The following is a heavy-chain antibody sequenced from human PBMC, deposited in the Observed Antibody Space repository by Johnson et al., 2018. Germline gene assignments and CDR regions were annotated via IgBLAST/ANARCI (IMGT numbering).Heavy chain of an antibody. J-gene: IGHJ3*02. V-gene: IGHV3-33*01. CDR3: ARPQGDYYDSSGYWADAFDI. CDR2: IWYDGSNQ. D-gene: IGHD3-22*01. CDR1: GFSLSSYG. Sequence: LVESGGGVVQPGTSLRVSCAASGFSLSSYGIHWVRQAPGKGLERVAAIWYDGSNQSYADSVKGRFTIPRDDSKNTGYLQMNSLRAEDTAVYYCARPQGDYYDSSGYWADAFDIWGQGTRVTVSS.